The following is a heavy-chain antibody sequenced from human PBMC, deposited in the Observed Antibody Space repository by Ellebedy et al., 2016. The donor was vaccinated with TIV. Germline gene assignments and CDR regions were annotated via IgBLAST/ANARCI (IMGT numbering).Heavy chain of an antibody. Sequence: PGGSLRLSCAASGFTVSSNYMSWVRQAPGKGLEWVSVIYSGGSTYYADSVKGRFTISRDNSKNTLYLQMNSLRAEDTAVYYCARTTAKQLEQPFDIWGQGTMVTVSS. CDR2: IYSGGST. CDR3: ARTTAKQLEQPFDI. CDR1: GFTVSSNY. D-gene: IGHD6-6*01. V-gene: IGHV3-66*01. J-gene: IGHJ3*02.